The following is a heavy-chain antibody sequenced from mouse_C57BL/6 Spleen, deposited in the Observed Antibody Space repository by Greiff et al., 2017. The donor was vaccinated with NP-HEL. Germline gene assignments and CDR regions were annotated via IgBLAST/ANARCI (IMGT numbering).Heavy chain of an antibody. CDR3: ARGFDYDYDFDY. CDR2: ISYDGSN. CDR1: GYSITSGYY. V-gene: IGHV3-6*01. D-gene: IGHD2-4*01. Sequence: EVQLQQSGPGLVKPSQSLSLTCSVTGYSITSGYYWNWIRQFPGNKLEWMGYISYDGSNNYNPSLKNRISITRDTSKNQFFLKLNSVTTEDTATYYCARGFDYDYDFDYWGQGTTLTVSS. J-gene: IGHJ2*01.